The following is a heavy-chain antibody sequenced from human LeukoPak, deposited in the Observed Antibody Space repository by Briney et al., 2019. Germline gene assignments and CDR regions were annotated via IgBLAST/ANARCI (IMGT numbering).Heavy chain of an antibody. D-gene: IGHD7-27*01. CDR3: ARSWGSASSYYFDY. CDR2: IYHSGST. CDR1: GGSFSGYS. J-gene: IGHJ4*02. V-gene: IGHV4-30-2*01. Sequence: PSETLSLTCAVYGGSFSGYSWSWIRQPPGKGLEWIGYIYHSGSTYYNPSLKSRVTISVDRSKNQFSLKLSSVTAADTAVYYCARSWGSASSYYFDYWGQGTLVTVSS.